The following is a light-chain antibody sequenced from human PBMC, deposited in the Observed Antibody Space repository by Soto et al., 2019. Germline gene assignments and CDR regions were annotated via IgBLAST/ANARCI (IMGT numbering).Light chain of an antibody. CDR3: NSFRVSHLYV. CDR1: SSDIGGYNA. V-gene: IGLV2-14*01. CDR2: EVT. Sequence: QSVLTQPASVSGSAGQTITISCTGTSSDIGGYNAVSWYQHHPGKAPKLIIYEVTHRPSGVSDRFSASKSGNTASLTISGLQAEDEADYYCNSFRVSHLYVFGTGTKATVL. J-gene: IGLJ1*01.